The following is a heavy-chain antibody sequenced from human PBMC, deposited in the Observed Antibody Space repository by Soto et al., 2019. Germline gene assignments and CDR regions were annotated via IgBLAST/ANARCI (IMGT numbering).Heavy chain of an antibody. Sequence: GGSLRLSCAASGFTFSSYAMSWVRQAPGKGLEWVSAISGSGGSTYYADSVKGRFTISRDNSKNTLYLQMNSLRAEDTAVYYCAKNHDILTGPAAYYFDYWGQGTLVTVSS. J-gene: IGHJ4*02. V-gene: IGHV3-23*01. CDR1: GFTFSSYA. CDR2: ISGSGGST. CDR3: AKNHDILTGPAAYYFDY. D-gene: IGHD3-9*01.